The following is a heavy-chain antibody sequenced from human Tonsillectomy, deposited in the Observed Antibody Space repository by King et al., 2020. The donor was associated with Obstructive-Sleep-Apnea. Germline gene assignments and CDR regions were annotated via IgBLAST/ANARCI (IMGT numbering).Heavy chain of an antibody. J-gene: IGHJ6*02. D-gene: IGHD6-13*01. Sequence: VQLVESGGGLVKPGGSLRLSCAASGFTFSDYYMSWIRQAPGKGLEWVSYISGSGSTIYYADSVKGRFTISRDNAKNSLYLQMNSLRAEDTAVYYGARDPLYSSSWYAAPVGGMDVWGQGTTVTVSS. CDR3: ARDPLYSSSWYAAPVGGMDV. CDR2: ISGSGSTI. CDR1: GFTFSDYY. V-gene: IGHV3-11*01.